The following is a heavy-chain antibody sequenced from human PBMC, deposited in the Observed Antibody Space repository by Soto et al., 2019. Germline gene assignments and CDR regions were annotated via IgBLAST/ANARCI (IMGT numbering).Heavy chain of an antibody. J-gene: IGHJ4*02. CDR1: GYSFTNYW. V-gene: IGHV5-51*01. D-gene: IGHD5-18*01. CDR3: ARRYGWYFDY. Sequence: GESLKISCKGSGYSFTNYWIGWVRQMPAKGLEWMGIIYPGDSDISYSPSFQGQVIISADKSISTAYLQWSSLKASDTAMYYCARRYGWYFDYWGQGSLVTVSS. CDR2: IYPGDSDI.